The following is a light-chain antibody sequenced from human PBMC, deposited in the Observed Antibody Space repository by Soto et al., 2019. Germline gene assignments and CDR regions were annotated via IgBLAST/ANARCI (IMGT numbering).Light chain of an antibody. CDR3: QARDSSTMV. Sequence: SYELTQPPSVSVSPGQTASINCSGDKLGDKYACWYQQKPGQSPVLVIYQDSKRPSGIPERFSGSNSGNTATLTISGTQAMDEADYFCQARDSSTMVFGGGTKLTVL. CDR2: QDS. CDR1: KLGDKY. V-gene: IGLV3-1*01. J-gene: IGLJ2*01.